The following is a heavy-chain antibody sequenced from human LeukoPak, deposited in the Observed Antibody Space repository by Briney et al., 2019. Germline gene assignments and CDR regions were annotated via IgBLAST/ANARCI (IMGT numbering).Heavy chain of an antibody. Sequence: GGSLRLSCAASGFTFSSYGMHWVRQAPGKGLEWVAVISYDGSNKYYADSVKGRFTISRDNSKNTLYLQMNSLRAEDTAVYYCAKEFVWELAFDYWGQGTLVTVSS. CDR2: ISYDGSNK. CDR3: AKEFVWELAFDY. V-gene: IGHV3-30*18. CDR1: GFTFSSYG. J-gene: IGHJ4*02. D-gene: IGHD1-26*01.